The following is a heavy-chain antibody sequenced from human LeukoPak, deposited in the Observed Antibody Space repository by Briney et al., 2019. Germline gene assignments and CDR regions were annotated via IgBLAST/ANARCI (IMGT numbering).Heavy chain of an antibody. J-gene: IGHJ4*02. V-gene: IGHV4-59*01. CDR3: ARVNYFDSSGYLYEEF. Sequence: PSETLSLTCTVSGGSISSYYWSWIRQPPGKGLEWIGYIYYSGSTNYNPSLKSRVTISVDTSKNQFSLKLSSVTAADTAVYYCARVNYFDSSGYLYEEFWGQGTLVTVSS. CDR1: GGSISSYY. D-gene: IGHD3-22*01. CDR2: IYYSGST.